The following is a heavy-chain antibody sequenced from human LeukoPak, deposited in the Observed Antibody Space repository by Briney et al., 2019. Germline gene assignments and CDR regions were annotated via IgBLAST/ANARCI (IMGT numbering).Heavy chain of an antibody. CDR3: ARDLVVAATRYYFDY. Sequence: SVKVSCKASGGTFSSYAISWVRQAPGRGLEWMGRIIPILGIANYAQKFQGRVTITADKSTSTAYMELSSLRSEDTAVYYCARDLVVAATRYYFDYWGQGTLVTVSS. CDR1: GGTFSSYA. J-gene: IGHJ4*02. CDR2: IIPILGIA. D-gene: IGHD2-15*01. V-gene: IGHV1-69*04.